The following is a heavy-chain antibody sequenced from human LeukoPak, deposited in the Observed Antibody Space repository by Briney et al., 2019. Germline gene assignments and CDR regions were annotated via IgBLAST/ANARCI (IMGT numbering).Heavy chain of an antibody. D-gene: IGHD3-10*01. CDR2: IYYSGST. CDR1: GGSISSGGYY. Sequence: PSETLSLTCTVSGGSISSGGYYWSWIRQHPGKGLEWIGYIYYSGSTYYNPSLKSRVTISVDTSKNQFSLKLSSVTAADTAVYYCARDRGRTGGFDYWGQGTLVTVSS. CDR3: ARDRGRTGGFDY. J-gene: IGHJ4*02. V-gene: IGHV4-31*03.